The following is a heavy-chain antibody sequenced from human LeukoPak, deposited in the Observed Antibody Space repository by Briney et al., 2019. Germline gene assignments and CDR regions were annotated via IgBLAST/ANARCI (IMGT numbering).Heavy chain of an antibody. CDR1: GYTFTGYY. J-gene: IGHJ4*02. Sequence: ASVKVSCKASGYTFTGYYMHWVRQAPGQRLEWMGWINPNSGGTNYAQKFQGRVTMTRDTSISTAYMELSRLTSDDTAVFYCARGHCSSTSCYIDYWGQGTLVTVSS. V-gene: IGHV1-2*02. D-gene: IGHD2-2*02. CDR2: INPNSGGT. CDR3: ARGHCSSTSCYIDY.